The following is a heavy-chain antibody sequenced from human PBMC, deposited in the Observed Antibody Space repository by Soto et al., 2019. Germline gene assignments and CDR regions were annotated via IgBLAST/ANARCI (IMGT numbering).Heavy chain of an antibody. CDR3: AKVDYYGSGG. V-gene: IGHV3-30*18. Sequence: GGSLRLSCAASGLIVSSNYMSWVRQAPGKGLEWVAVISYDGSNKYYADSVKGRFTISRDNSKNTLYLQMNSLRAEDTAVYYCAKVDYYGSGGWGQGTLVTVSS. CDR1: GLIVSSNY. D-gene: IGHD3-10*01. J-gene: IGHJ4*02. CDR2: ISYDGSNK.